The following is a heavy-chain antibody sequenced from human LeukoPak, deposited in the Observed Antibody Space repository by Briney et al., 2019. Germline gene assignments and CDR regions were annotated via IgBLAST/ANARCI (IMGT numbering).Heavy chain of an antibody. V-gene: IGHV3-30-3*01. D-gene: IGHD3-3*01. CDR2: ISYDGSNK. CDR3: ARDARALEWLEVGYYMDV. CDR1: GFTFSSYA. J-gene: IGHJ6*03. Sequence: HPGGSLRLSCAASGFTFSSYAMHWVRQAPGKGLEWVAVISYDGSNKYYADSVKGRFTISRDNSKNTLYLQMNSLRAEDTAVYYCARDARALEWLEVGYYMDVWGKGTTVTVSS.